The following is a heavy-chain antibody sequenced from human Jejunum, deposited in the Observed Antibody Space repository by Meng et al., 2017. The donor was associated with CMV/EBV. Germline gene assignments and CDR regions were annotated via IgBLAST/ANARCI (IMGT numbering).Heavy chain of an antibody. D-gene: IGHD6-6*01. Sequence: LLECCALYCQLGVAANLACGALGFTVHSSSMSWVCQAPGKGLEWVSVIYIGGSTYYADSVKDRFPISRDPSKNTVFLQMDSLRAEDTAVYYCARGAGSSSSRRYLDYWGQGTLVTVSS. CDR3: ARGAGSSSSRRYLDY. CDR2: IYIGGST. V-gene: IGHV3-66*01. CDR1: GFTVHSSS. J-gene: IGHJ4*03.